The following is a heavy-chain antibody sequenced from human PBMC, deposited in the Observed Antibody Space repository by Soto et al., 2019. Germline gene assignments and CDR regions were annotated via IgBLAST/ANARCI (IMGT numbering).Heavy chain of an antibody. CDR2: IYWDDDK. D-gene: IGHD3-9*01. V-gene: IGHV2-5*02. J-gene: IGHJ4*02. CDR1: GFSLDTSGVG. Sequence: QITLKESGPTLVKPTQTLTLTCTFSGFSLDTSGVGVGWIRQPPGKTLEWLALIYWDDDKRYSPPLNSRLTITKDTSKNQVVLRMTNVDPKDTATYYCAHIFDFDWVWAFEYWGQGALVTVSS. CDR3: AHIFDFDWVWAFEY.